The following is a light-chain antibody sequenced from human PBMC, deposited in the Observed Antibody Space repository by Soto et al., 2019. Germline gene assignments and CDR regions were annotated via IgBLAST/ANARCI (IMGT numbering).Light chain of an antibody. CDR1: SSNIGAGSD. V-gene: IGLV1-40*01. Sequence: QSVLTQPPSVSGAPGQRVTISCTGSSSNIGAGSDVHWYQQLPGTAPKLLIYDDINRPSGVPDRCSGSKSGTSASLAITGLQAEDEADYYCQSYDSSLSGVVFGGGTKLTVL. CDR2: DDI. J-gene: IGLJ2*01. CDR3: QSYDSSLSGVV.